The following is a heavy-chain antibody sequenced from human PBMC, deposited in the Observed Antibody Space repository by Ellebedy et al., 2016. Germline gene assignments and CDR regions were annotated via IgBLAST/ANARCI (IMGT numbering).Heavy chain of an antibody. CDR3: ARLDGYDPYWYFDL. CDR1: GASISSYH. D-gene: IGHD5-24*01. CDR2: MYYSANT. J-gene: IGHJ2*01. V-gene: IGHV4-59*08. Sequence: SETLSLTXTVSGASISSYHWTWFRQPPGKGLEWIGYMYYSANTNYNPSLKSRVTMSGDTSKNQISLKLTSVTAADTAVYYCARLDGYDPYWYFDLWGRGTLVTVSS.